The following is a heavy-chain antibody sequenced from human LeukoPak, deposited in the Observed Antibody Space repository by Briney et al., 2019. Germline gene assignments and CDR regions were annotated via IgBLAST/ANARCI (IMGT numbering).Heavy chain of an antibody. V-gene: IGHV5-51*01. Sequence: GESLKISCKGSGYSFTSYWIGWVRQMPGKGLEWMGIMYPGDSDTRYSPSFQGQVTISADKSISTAYLQWSSLKASDTAMYYCASTGGSGSYWDPFDPWGQGTLLTVSS. CDR1: GYSFTSYW. CDR3: ASTGGSGSYWDPFDP. CDR2: MYPGDSDT. J-gene: IGHJ5*02. D-gene: IGHD3-10*01.